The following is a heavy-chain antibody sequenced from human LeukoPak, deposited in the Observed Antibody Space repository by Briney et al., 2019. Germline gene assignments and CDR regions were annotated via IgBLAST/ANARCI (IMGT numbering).Heavy chain of an antibody. J-gene: IGHJ4*02. D-gene: IGHD2-15*01. V-gene: IGHV3-30-3*01. CDR1: GFTFSSYA. CDR2: ISYDGGNK. Sequence: PGGSLRLSCAASGFTFSSYAMHWVRQAPGKGLEWVAVISYDGGNKYYADSVKGRFTISRDNSKNTLYMQMNSLRAEDTAVYYCARGYCSGGSCSGVRYWGQGTLVTVSS. CDR3: ARGYCSGGSCSGVRY.